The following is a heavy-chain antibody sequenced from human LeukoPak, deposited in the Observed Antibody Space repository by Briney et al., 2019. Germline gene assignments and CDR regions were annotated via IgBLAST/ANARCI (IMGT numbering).Heavy chain of an antibody. Sequence: GGSLRLSCGASGFTFSNYGLHWVRQAPGKGLEWVSSISSSSNYIYYADSVKGRFTISRDNAKNSLYLQMNSLRAEDTAVYYCARDPSSGWYLKGWFDPWGQGTLVTVSS. CDR1: GFTFSNYG. V-gene: IGHV3-21*01. CDR2: ISSSSNYI. CDR3: ARDPSSGWYLKGWFDP. D-gene: IGHD6-19*01. J-gene: IGHJ5*02.